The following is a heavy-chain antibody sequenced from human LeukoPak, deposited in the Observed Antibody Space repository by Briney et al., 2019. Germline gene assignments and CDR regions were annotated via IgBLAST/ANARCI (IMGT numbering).Heavy chain of an antibody. Sequence: ASVKVSCKASGYTFTGYYMHWVRQAPAQGLEGMGWINPNSGATNYAQKFQGWVTMTRDTSISTAYMELRRLRSDDTAVYYCARSLSMYSSGWYYFDYWGQGTLVTVSS. CDR1: GYTFTGYY. CDR2: INPNSGAT. V-gene: IGHV1-2*04. D-gene: IGHD6-19*01. CDR3: ARSLSMYSSGWYYFDY. J-gene: IGHJ4*02.